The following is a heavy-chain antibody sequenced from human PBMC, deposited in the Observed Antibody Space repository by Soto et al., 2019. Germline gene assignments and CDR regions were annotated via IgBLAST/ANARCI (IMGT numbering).Heavy chain of an antibody. J-gene: IGHJ4*02. V-gene: IGHV4-59*08. Sequence: SETLSLTCNVSGGSISYSYWSWIRQTPGKGLEWIGYGHSNGISKYNPSLESRVLISVDTSKSLFSLKVSSVTAADTAVYYCARSFTEPYFFDFWGQGTPVTVSS. CDR1: GGSISYSY. CDR3: ARSFTEPYFFDF. CDR2: GHSNGIS.